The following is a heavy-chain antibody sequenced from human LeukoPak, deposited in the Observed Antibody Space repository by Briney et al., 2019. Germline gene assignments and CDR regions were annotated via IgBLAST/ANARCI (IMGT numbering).Heavy chain of an antibody. CDR2: ISGSGGSP. D-gene: IGHD3-3*01. Sequence: LAGGSLRLSCAASGFTLSSYAMSWVRQAPGKGLEWVSAISGSGGSPYYADSVKGRFTISRDNSKNTLYLQMNSLRAEDTAVYYCAKALPIYFSPSNWFDPWGQGTLVTVSS. CDR3: AKALPIYFSPSNWFDP. V-gene: IGHV3-23*01. J-gene: IGHJ5*02. CDR1: GFTLSSYA.